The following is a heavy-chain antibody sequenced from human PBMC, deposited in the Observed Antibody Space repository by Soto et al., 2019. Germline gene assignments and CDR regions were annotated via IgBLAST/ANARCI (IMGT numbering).Heavy chain of an antibody. V-gene: IGHV4-34*01. CDR2: INHSGST. Sequence: PXGTLSLTCAVYGGSFSGYYWSWIRQPPGKGLEWIGEINHSGSTNYNPSLKSRVTISVDTSKNQFSLKLSSVTAADTAVYYCARGRSGGSRNDLNFDYWGQGTLVTVSS. J-gene: IGHJ4*02. CDR1: GGSFSGYY. D-gene: IGHD2-15*01. CDR3: ARGRSGGSRNDLNFDY.